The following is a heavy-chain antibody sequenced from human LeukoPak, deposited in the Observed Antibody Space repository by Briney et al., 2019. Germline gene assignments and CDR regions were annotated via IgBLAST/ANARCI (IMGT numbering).Heavy chain of an antibody. CDR1: GFTFSSYA. V-gene: IGHV3-23*01. CDR3: AKEEYSTRYYYYGMDV. D-gene: IGHD2-2*01. CDR2: ISGGGDST. Sequence: GGSLRLSCAASGFTFSSYAMSWVRQAPGKGLEWVSAISGGGDSTFYVDSVKGRFTISRDNSKNTLYLQMSSLRAEDTAIYYCAKEEYSTRYYYYGMDVWGQGTTVTVSS. J-gene: IGHJ6*02.